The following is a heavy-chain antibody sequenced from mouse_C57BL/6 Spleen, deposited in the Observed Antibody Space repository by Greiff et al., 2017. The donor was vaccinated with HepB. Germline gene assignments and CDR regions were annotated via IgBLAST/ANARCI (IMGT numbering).Heavy chain of an antibody. J-gene: IGHJ4*01. Sequence: VHVQQSGAELVRPGASVKLSCTASGFNIKDDYMHWVKQRPEQGLEWIGWIDPENGDTEYASKFQGKATITADTSSNTAYLQLSSLTSEDTAVYYCTTGYGAMDYWGQGTSVTVSS. CDR3: TTGYGAMDY. CDR2: IDPENGDT. V-gene: IGHV14-4*01. D-gene: IGHD2-2*01. CDR1: GFNIKDDY.